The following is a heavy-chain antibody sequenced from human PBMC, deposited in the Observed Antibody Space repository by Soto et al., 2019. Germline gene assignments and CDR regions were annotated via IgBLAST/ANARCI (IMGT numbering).Heavy chain of an antibody. V-gene: IGHV3-21*01. J-gene: IGHJ4*02. D-gene: IGHD4-17*01. CDR2: ISGSSSYI. CDR3: AREDCGGLSPRLDY. CDR1: GFIFSSYS. Sequence: PGESLKISCAASGFIFSSYSMNWVRQAPGKGLEWVSSISGSSSYIYYADSVKGRFTISRDNAKNSLFLQMNSLRAEDTAVYYCAREDCGGLSPRLDYWGQGTQVTVSS.